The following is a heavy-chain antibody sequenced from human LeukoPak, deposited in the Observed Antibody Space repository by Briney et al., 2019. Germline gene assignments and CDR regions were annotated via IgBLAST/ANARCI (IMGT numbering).Heavy chain of an antibody. CDR1: GGSISSYY. J-gene: IGHJ6*02. CDR3: ARDSNSWSRGYYGMDV. V-gene: IGHV4-59*01. D-gene: IGHD2/OR15-2a*01. Sequence: SETLSLTCTVSGGSISSYYWSWIRQPPGKGLEWIGYIYYSGSTNYNPSLKSRVIISVDTSKNQFSLKLSSVTAADTAVYYCARDSNSWSRGYYGMDVWGQGTTVTVSS. CDR2: IYYSGST.